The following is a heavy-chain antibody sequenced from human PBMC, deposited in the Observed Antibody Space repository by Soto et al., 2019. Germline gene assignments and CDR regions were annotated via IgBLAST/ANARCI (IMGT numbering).Heavy chain of an antibody. CDR1: GFSFSTYA. CDR3: ARDLSH. CDR2: INSASTTT. J-gene: IGHJ4*02. Sequence: DVQLVESGGGLVQPGGSLRLSCAASGFSFSTYAIHWVRQAPGKGLEWISYINSASTTTFHADSVKGRFTVSRDNAKDPAYMQMSGLRHDDTAVYYCARDLSHWGQGTLVTVSS. V-gene: IGHV3-48*02.